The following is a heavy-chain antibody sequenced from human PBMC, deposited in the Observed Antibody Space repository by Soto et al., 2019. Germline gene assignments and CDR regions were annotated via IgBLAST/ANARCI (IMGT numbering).Heavy chain of an antibody. J-gene: IGHJ4*02. CDR3: ARQKDDFWSGYFDY. D-gene: IGHD3-3*01. CDR1: GASISSISYY. Sequence: SETLSLTCTVSGASISSISYYWGWIRQPPGKGLDWSGSIYYSGSTYYNPSLKSRVTISVDTSKNQLSLKLSSVTAADKAVYYCARQKDDFWSGYFDYWGQGTMVTVSS. CDR2: IYYSGST. V-gene: IGHV4-39*01.